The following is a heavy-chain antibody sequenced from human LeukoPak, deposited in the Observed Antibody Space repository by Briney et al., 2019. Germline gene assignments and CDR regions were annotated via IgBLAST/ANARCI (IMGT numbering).Heavy chain of an antibody. CDR3: ASSGTTGTTGMDY. CDR2: INPSGGST. D-gene: IGHD1-1*01. CDR1: GYTFTSYY. V-gene: IGHV1-46*01. J-gene: IGHJ4*02. Sequence: ASVNVSCKASGYTFTSYYMHWVRQAPGQGLEWMGIINPSGGSTSYAQKFQGRVTMTRDTSTSTVYMELSSLRSEDTAVYYCASSGTTGTTGMDYWGQGTLVTVSS.